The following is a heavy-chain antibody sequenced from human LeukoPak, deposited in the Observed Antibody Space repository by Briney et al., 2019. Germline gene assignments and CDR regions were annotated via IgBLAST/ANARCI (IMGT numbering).Heavy chain of an antibody. CDR2: INWNGGST. CDR3: ARGIAVAGAYHFDC. Sequence: GGSLRLSCAASGFTFSSYEMNWVRQAPGKGLEWVSGINWNGGSTGYADSVKGRFTISRDNAKNSLYLQMNSLRAEDTALYYCARGIAVAGAYHFDCWGQGTLVTVSS. J-gene: IGHJ4*02. D-gene: IGHD6-19*01. CDR1: GFTFSSYE. V-gene: IGHV3-20*04.